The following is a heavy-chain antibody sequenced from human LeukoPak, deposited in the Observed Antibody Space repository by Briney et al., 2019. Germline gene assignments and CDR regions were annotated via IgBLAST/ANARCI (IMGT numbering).Heavy chain of an antibody. CDR3: ARVGFWSGYPDAFDI. J-gene: IGHJ3*02. V-gene: IGHV7-4-1*02. CDR1: GYTFTSYA. D-gene: IGHD3-3*01. CDR2: INTNTRNP. Sequence: GSSVKVSCKASGYTFTSYAMNWVRQAPGQGLEWMGWINTNTRNPTYAQGFTGRFGFSLDTSVSTAYLQISSLKAEDTAVYYCARVGFWSGYPDAFDIWGQGTMVTVSP.